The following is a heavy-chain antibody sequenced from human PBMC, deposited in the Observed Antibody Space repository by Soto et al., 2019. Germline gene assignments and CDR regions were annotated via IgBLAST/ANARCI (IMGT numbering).Heavy chain of an antibody. CDR3: ASGASRWYPYFFDS. V-gene: IGHV1-69*01. J-gene: IGHJ4*02. CDR2: IIPYYNTL. CDR1: EGTFNSYA. Sequence: QAQVVQSGAEVRKPGSSVKLSCKASEGTFNSYAIAWVRQAPGQGLEWMGGIIPYYNTLNYAQKFQDRVTVTADDSTNTVYMELSSLRSDDTAVYFCASGASRWYPYFFDSXAQGTLVTVSS. D-gene: IGHD6-13*01.